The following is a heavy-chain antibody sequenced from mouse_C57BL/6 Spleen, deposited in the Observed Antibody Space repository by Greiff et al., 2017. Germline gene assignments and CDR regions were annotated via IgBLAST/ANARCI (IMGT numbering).Heavy chain of an antibody. D-gene: IGHD1-1*01. J-gene: IGHJ1*03. CDR1: GYTFTSYW. Sequence: QVQLQQSGPELVRPGASVKLSCKASGYTFTSYWMHWVKQRPGQGLEWIGNINPSNGGTDYNEKFKSKATLTVDKSSSTAYMQLSSLPSEDSAVYYCARRDYGSSWDFDVWGTGTTVTVSS. V-gene: IGHV1-53*01. CDR2: INPSNGGT. CDR3: ARRDYGSSWDFDV.